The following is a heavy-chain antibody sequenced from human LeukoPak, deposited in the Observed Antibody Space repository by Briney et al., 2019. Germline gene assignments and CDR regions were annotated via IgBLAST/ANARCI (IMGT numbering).Heavy chain of an antibody. CDR2: MNPNSGNT. Sequence: GASVKVSCKASGYTFSSYEINWVRQAPGHGLEWMGWMNPNSGNTGYAQKFQGRVTVTRNTSICTAYMELSSLRSEDTAVYYCARSDLCDYWGQGTLVTVSS. CDR1: GYTFSSYE. CDR3: ARSDLCDY. V-gene: IGHV1-8*01. D-gene: IGHD2-21*02. J-gene: IGHJ4*02.